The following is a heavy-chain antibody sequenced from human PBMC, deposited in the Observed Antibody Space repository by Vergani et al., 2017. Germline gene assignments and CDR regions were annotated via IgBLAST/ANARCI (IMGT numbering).Heavy chain of an antibody. D-gene: IGHD6-13*01. J-gene: IGHJ6*02. V-gene: IGHV4-59*01. CDR1: GGSISSYY. Sequence: QVQLQESGPGLVKPSQPLSLTCTVSGGSISSYYWSWIRQPPGKGLEWIGYIYYSGSTNYNPPLKSRVTISVDTSNNHFSLKLSSVTAADTAVYYCASASGGIAAISYYGMDVWGQGP. CDR3: ASASGGIAAISYYGMDV. CDR2: IYYSGST.